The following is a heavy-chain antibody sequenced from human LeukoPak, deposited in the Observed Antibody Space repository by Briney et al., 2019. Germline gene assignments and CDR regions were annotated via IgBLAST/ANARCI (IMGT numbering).Heavy chain of an antibody. Sequence: ASVKVSFKASGYTFTSYGISWVRQAPGQGLEWMGWINPNSGGTNYAQKFQGRVTMTRDTSISTAYMELSRLRSDDTAVYYCARGLVVPAAMLVVGAFDIWGQGTMVTVSS. J-gene: IGHJ3*02. D-gene: IGHD2-2*01. CDR3: ARGLVVPAAMLVVGAFDI. V-gene: IGHV1-2*02. CDR2: INPNSGGT. CDR1: GYTFTSYG.